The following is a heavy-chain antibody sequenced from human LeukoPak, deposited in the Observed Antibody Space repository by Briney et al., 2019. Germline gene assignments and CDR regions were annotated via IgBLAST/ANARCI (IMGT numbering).Heavy chain of an antibody. Sequence: GGSLRLSCATSGFTFNIYAMNWVRQAPGKGLEWVSIISGNGINTYYADSVKGRFTISRDDSKDTLYLQMNSLRVDDTAIYYCARGVSDWGQGTLVTVAS. CDR3: ARGVSD. V-gene: IGHV3-23*01. D-gene: IGHD3-16*01. CDR1: GFTFNIYA. J-gene: IGHJ4*02. CDR2: ISGNGINT.